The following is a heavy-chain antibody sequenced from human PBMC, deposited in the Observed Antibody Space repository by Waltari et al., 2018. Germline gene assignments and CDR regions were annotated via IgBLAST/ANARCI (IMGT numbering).Heavy chain of an antibody. CDR1: GYTFTSYA. CDR2: INAGNGNT. Sequence: QVQLVQSGAEVKKPGASVKVSCKASGYTFTSYAVHWVRQAPGQRLEWMGWINAGNGNTKYSQEFQGRVTITRDTSASTAYMELSSLRSEDMAVYYCARAPKSYYYYYMDVWGKGTTVTVSS. CDR3: ARAPKSYYYYYMDV. J-gene: IGHJ6*03. V-gene: IGHV1-3*03.